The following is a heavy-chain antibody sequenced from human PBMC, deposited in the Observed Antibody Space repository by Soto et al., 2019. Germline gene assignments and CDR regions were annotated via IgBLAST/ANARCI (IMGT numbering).Heavy chain of an antibody. J-gene: IGHJ6*02. CDR3: VRHEVAVSGAYNMDV. Sequence: PSETLSLTCTVSPDSITSSGYYWGWIRQTPGKGLEWIGSIYYNGTTYYNPSLKSRVFIPVDTSKDQFSLRLKSVTVADTATFYCVRHEVAVSGAYNMDVWGRGTTVTVSS. CDR2: IYYNGTT. V-gene: IGHV4-39*01. CDR1: PDSITSSGYY. D-gene: IGHD3-22*01.